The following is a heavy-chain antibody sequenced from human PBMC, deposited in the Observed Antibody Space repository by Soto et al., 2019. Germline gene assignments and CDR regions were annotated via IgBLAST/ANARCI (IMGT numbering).Heavy chain of an antibody. CDR3: AKDPPTTGTTFDY. D-gene: IGHD1-1*01. CDR1: GFTFSSVA. V-gene: IGHV3-23*01. CDR2: INKSGGST. Sequence: VGSLRLSCAASGFTFSSVAMSWVRQARGKGLEWVSTINKSGGSTYYADSVKGRFTISRDNSKNMLFLQINGLRAEDTAVYYCAKDPPTTGTTFDYWGRGTLVTVS. J-gene: IGHJ4*01.